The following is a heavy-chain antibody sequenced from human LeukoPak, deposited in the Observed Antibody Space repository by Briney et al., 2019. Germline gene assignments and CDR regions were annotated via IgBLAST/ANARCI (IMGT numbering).Heavy chain of an antibody. J-gene: IGHJ4*02. CDR2: IYSAGNT. CDR3: AKRGVVIRVILVGFHKEAYYFDS. V-gene: IGHV3-53*04. CDR1: GFTVSSNY. Sequence: GGSLRLSCVASGFTVSSNYMSWVRQAPGKGLEWVSVIYSAGNTYYADSVKGRFTISRHNSKNTLYLQMNSLRVEDTAVYFCAKRGVVIRVILVGFHKEAYYFDSWGQGALVTVSS. D-gene: IGHD3-22*01.